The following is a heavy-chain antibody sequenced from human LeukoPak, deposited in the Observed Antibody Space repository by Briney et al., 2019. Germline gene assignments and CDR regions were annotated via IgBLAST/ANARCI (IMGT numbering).Heavy chain of an antibody. CDR3: AKDLLAAAAAVPEY. D-gene: IGHD6-13*01. V-gene: IGHV3-7*03. Sequence: GGSLRLSCAASGFTFSDYWMSWVRQAPGMGLEWVANIETDGDEKNYVDSVKGRFTISRDNSKNTLYLQMNSLRAEDTAVYYCAKDLLAAAAAVPEYWGQGTLVTVSS. CDR2: IETDGDEK. J-gene: IGHJ4*02. CDR1: GFTFSDYW.